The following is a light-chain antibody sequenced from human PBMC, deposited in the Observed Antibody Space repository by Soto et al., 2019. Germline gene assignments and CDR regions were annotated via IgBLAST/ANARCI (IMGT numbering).Light chain of an antibody. CDR2: GAY. Sequence: DIQMTQTPSPLSASVGDRVTITCRASQGISNYLAWYQQKPGKVPKLLIYGAYTLQSGVPSRFSGSGSGTDITLTISSLQPEDVATYYCQKYNSAPPTFGQGTKVEIK. J-gene: IGKJ1*01. CDR3: QKYNSAPPT. CDR1: QGISNY. V-gene: IGKV1-27*01.